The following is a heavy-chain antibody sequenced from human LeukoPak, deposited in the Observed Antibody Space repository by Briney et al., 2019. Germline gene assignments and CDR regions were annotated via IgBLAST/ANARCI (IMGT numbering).Heavy chain of an antibody. J-gene: IGHJ4*02. CDR2: INNSGST. D-gene: IGHD3-16*02. CDR3: ARRNADYVWGSYRSFDY. V-gene: IGHV4-34*01. CDR1: GGSFSGYY. Sequence: SETLSLTCAVYGGSFSGYYWSWIRQPPGKGLEWIGEINNSGSTNYNPSLKSRVTISVDTSTTQSSLNLSSVTAADTAVYYCARRNADYVWGSYRSFDYWGQGTLVTVSS.